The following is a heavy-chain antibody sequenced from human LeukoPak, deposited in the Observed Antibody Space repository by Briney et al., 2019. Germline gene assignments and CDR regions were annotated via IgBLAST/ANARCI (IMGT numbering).Heavy chain of an antibody. D-gene: IGHD6-6*01. CDR2: IHHSGST. J-gene: IGHJ4*02. CDR3: ARVEILEQLVPFDY. Sequence: SETLSLTCAVYGGSFSGYYWSWIRQPPGKGLEWIGEIHHSGSTKYNPSLKSRVTISVDTSKNQFSLNLTSVTAADTAVYYCARVEILEQLVPFDYWGQGTLVTVSS. V-gene: IGHV4-34*01. CDR1: GGSFSGYY.